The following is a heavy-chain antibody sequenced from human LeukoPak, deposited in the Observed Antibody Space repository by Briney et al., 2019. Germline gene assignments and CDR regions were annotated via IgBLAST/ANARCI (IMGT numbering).Heavy chain of an antibody. Sequence: SQTLSLTYTVSGGSISSGDYYWSWIRQPPGKGLEWIGYIYYSGSTYYNPSLKSRVTISVDTSKNQFSLKLSSVTAADTAVYYCARAAYSSSWFITHHDYWGQGTLVTVSS. D-gene: IGHD6-13*01. J-gene: IGHJ4*02. CDR2: IYYSGST. CDR3: ARAAYSSSWFITHHDY. CDR1: GGSISSGDYY. V-gene: IGHV4-30-4*01.